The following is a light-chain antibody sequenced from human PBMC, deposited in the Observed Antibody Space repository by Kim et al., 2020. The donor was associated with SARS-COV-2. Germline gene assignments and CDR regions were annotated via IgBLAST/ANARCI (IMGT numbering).Light chain of an antibody. CDR3: SSYAGSNNLV. CDR2: EVS. J-gene: IGLJ2*01. CDR1: SSDVGGYNY. Sequence: GQSFTISCTETSSDVGGYNYVSWYQQHPGKAPKFMIYEVSKRPSGVPDRFSGSKSGNTASLTVSGLQAEDEADYYCSSYAGSNNLVFGGGTQLTVL. V-gene: IGLV2-8*01.